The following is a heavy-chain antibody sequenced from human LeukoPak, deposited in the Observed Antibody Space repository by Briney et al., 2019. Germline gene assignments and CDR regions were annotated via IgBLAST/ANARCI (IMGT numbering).Heavy chain of an antibody. J-gene: IGHJ4*02. Sequence: GGSLRLSCAAFGFIFSDYSMSWVRQAPGQGPEWVSSISTSSSDIYYGDSVKGRFTISRDNAKNSLYLQMNSLRADDTAVYYCASSTQISKYADYWGQGALVTVSS. D-gene: IGHD2-2*01. CDR1: GFIFSDYS. CDR2: ISTSSSDI. CDR3: ASSTQISKYADY. V-gene: IGHV3-21*01.